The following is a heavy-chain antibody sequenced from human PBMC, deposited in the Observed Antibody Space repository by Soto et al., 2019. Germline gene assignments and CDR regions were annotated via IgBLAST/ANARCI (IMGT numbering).Heavy chain of an antibody. V-gene: IGHV4-30-2*01. CDR3: ARGILGPAVNFDY. Sequence: QPQLQESGSGLVKHSQTLSLICSVSGDSIRSGCFSWSWIRQPPGKGLEWIGYIYHSGTSFYNPSLKSRVTISVDGPKNQFSLKVKSVTAADTAVYYCARGILGPAVNFDYCGLGTLVTVSS. CDR1: GDSIRSGCFS. CDR2: IYHSGTS. D-gene: IGHD3-3*02. J-gene: IGHJ4*02.